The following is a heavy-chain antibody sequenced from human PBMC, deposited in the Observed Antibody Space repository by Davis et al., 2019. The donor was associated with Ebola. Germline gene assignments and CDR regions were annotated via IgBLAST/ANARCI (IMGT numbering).Heavy chain of an antibody. V-gene: IGHV1-18*01. CDR2: ISAYNGNT. CDR3: ARGGRSYYDSSGYYYEFDY. CDR1: GYTFTSYG. Sequence: GESLKVSCKASGYTFTSYGISWVRQAPGQGLEWLGWISAYNGNTNYAQKLQGRVTMTTDTSTSTAYMELRSLRSDDTAVYYCARGGRSYYDSSGYYYEFDYWGQGTLVTVSS. J-gene: IGHJ4*02. D-gene: IGHD3-22*01.